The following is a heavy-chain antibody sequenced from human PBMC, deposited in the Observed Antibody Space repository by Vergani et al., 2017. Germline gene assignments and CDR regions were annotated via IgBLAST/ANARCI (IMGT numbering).Heavy chain of an antibody. V-gene: IGHV4-59*01. D-gene: IGHD4-17*01. CDR2: IYYSGST. CDR1: GGSISSYY. J-gene: IGHJ4*02. Sequence: QVQLQESGPGLVKPSETLSLTCTVSGGSISSYYWSWIRQPPGKGLEWIGYIYYSGSTNYNPSLKSLVTISVDTSKNQFSLKLSSVTAADTAVYYCASLTVTTEAGDFDYWGQGTLVTVSS. CDR3: ASLTVTTEAGDFDY.